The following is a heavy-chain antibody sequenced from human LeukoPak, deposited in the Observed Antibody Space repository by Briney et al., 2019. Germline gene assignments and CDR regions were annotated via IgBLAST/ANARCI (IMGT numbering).Heavy chain of an antibody. V-gene: IGHV4-30-4*07. J-gene: IGHJ5*02. D-gene: IGHD2-21*01. CDR2: TYYSGST. Sequence: PSETLSLTCTVSGGSISSGGYSWSWIRQPPGKGLEWTGYTYYSGSTYYNPSLRSRVSISVDASKNQVSLKLISVTAADTAVYYCVRLLLGLGRVNWFDPWGQGTLVTVSS. CDR3: VRLLLGLGRVNWFDP. CDR1: GGSISSGGYS.